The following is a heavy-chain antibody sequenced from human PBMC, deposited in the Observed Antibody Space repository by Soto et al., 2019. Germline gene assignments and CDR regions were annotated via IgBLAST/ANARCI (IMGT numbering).Heavy chain of an antibody. V-gene: IGHV3-11*01. CDR3: ARHLGRIEAARFDY. CDR2: ISFNNNTI. Sequence: QVQLVESGGALVKPGGSLRLSCVASGFTFSDYSISWLRQAPGKGPECLSYISFNNNTIYYDDSVRGRFTISRDNAKNSVFLQMNRLRVEDTAVYYCARHLGRIEAARFDYWGQGTLVTVSS. D-gene: IGHD2-15*01. J-gene: IGHJ4*02. CDR1: GFTFSDYS.